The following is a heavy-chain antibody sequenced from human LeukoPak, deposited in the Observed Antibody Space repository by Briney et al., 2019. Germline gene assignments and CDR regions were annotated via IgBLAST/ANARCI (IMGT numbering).Heavy chain of an antibody. J-gene: IGHJ4*02. CDR1: GDSVTGYY. CDR3: VIGVGWQPDY. V-gene: IGHV4-59*02. D-gene: IGHD2-15*01. CDR2: IYKIGTT. Sequence: SETLSLTCTVFGDSVTGYYLNWVRQPPGKGLEWIGHIYKIGTTNYNPSLRSRLTISADTSKNQFSLKLRSVTAADTAVYYCVIGVGWQPDYWGQGALVTVSS.